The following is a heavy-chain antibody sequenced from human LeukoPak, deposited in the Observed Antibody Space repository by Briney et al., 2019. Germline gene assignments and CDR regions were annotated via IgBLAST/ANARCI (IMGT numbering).Heavy chain of an antibody. CDR2: IYTSGST. J-gene: IGHJ6*03. CDR3: ARGPPPYTDYYYYYMDV. D-gene: IGHD2-2*02. Sequence: SETLSLTCTVSGGSISSYYWSWIRQPAGKGPEWIGRIYTSGSTNYNPSLKSRVTMSVDTSKNQFSLKLSSVTAADTAVYYCARGPPPYTDYYYYYMDVWGKGTTVTVSS. CDR1: GGSISSYY. V-gene: IGHV4-4*07.